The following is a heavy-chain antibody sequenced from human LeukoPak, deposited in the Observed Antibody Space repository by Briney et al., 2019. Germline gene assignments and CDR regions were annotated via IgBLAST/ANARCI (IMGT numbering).Heavy chain of an antibody. V-gene: IGHV3-48*01. D-gene: IGHD2-2*02. CDR3: ASYCSSTSCYNADY. J-gene: IGHJ4*02. Sequence: GGSLRLSCAASGFTFSSYSMNWVRQAPGKGLEWVSYISSSSSAIYYADSVKGRFTISRDNAKNSLYLQINSLRAEDTAVYYCASYCSSTSCYNADYWGQGTLVTVSS. CDR2: ISSSSSAI. CDR1: GFTFSSYS.